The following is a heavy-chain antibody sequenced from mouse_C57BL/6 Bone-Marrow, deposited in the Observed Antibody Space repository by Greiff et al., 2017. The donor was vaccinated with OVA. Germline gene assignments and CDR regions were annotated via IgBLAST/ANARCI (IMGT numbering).Heavy chain of an antibody. CDR3: ARGGTWGYVDV. CDR1: GFTFSSYG. J-gene: IGHJ1*03. Sequence: DVQLVESGGDLVKPGGSLKLSCAASGFTFSSYGMSWVRQTPAKRLEWVATISSGGSYTYYPDSVKGRFTLSRDNAKNTLYLQMSSRKSEDTAMYYCARGGTWGYVDVWGTGTTVTVAS. V-gene: IGHV5-6*01. D-gene: IGHD3-3*01. CDR2: ISSGGSYT.